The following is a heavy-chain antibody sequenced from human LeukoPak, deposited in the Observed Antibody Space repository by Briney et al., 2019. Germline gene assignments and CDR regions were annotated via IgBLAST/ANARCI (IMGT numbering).Heavy chain of an antibody. CDR3: ALYSYGLRDYYGMDV. J-gene: IGHJ6*02. CDR2: IIPIFGTA. D-gene: IGHD5-18*01. Sequence: SVKVSCKASGGTFSSYAISWVRQAPGQGLEWMGGIIPIFGTANYAQKFQGRVTITADESTSTAYMELRSLRSEDTAVYYCALYSYGLRDYYGMDVWGQGTTVTVSS. V-gene: IGHV1-69*13. CDR1: GGTFSSYA.